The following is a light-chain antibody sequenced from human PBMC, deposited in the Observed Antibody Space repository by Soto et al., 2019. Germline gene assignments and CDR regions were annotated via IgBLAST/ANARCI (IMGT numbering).Light chain of an antibody. J-gene: IGLJ1*01. CDR1: STDFVTYNR. CDR3: SLYTSENTYV. V-gene: IGLV2-18*01. CDR2: EAS. Sequence: QSVLTQPPSVSGSPGQSVTISCTGTSTDFVTYNRVSWYQQPPGTAPKLIVYEASNRPSGVPDRFSGSKSGNTASLTISGLQAAEEADYYCSLYTSENTYVFGTGTKVTVL.